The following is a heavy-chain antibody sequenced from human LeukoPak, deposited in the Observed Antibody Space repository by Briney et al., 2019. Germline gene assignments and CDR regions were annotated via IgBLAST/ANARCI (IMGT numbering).Heavy chain of an antibody. V-gene: IGHV3-48*03. J-gene: IGHJ4*01. D-gene: IGHD6-19*01. Sequence: QPGGSLRLSWSASGFTLSSYEMNWVRQAPGKGREGFSYISSSGSTIYYADSVKGRFTLSTDNAKSSLYMQMKRLRAEDTAVYYCASRVAGARFYFDSWGHGALVTVSS. CDR1: GFTLSSYE. CDR2: ISSSGSTI. CDR3: ASRVAGARFYFDS.